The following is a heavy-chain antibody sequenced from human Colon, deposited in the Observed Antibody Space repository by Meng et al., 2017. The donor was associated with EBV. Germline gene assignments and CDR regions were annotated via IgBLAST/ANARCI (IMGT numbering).Heavy chain of an antibody. Sequence: QVQLQESGPGLVKPSPTLSLTCGVSGGSISSSGYYWSWIRQPPGKGLEWIGYSYYSGSTYYNPSLKSRVTISVDTSNNQFSLKLKSVTAADTAVYYCVRYSYGFDYWGQRTLVTVSS. CDR2: SYYSGST. CDR3: VRYSYGFDY. J-gene: IGHJ4*02. CDR1: GGSISSSGYY. D-gene: IGHD5-18*01. V-gene: IGHV4-30-4*01.